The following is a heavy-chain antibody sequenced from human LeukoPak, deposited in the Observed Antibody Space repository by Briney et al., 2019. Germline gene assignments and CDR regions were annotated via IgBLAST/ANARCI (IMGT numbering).Heavy chain of an antibody. J-gene: IGHJ6*03. V-gene: IGHV1-18*01. D-gene: IGHD3-10*01. CDR3: ARNYYYGSGSYRNYYYYYYYMDV. CDR2: ISAYNGNT. Sequence: GASVKVSCKASGYTFTSYGISWVRQAPGQGLEWMGWISAYNGNTNYAQKLQGRVTMTTDTSTSTAYMELRSLRSDDTAVYYCARNYYYGSGSYRNYYYYYYYMDVWGKGTTVTVSS. CDR1: GYTFTSYG.